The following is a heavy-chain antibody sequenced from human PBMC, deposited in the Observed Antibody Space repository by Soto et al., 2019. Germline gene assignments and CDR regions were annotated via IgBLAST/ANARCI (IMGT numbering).Heavy chain of an antibody. Sequence: QVQLVESGGGVVQPGRSLRLSCAASGFTVSSYGMHWVRQAPGKGLEWVAVISYGGSNKYYADSVKGRFTISRDNSKNTLYLQMNSLRAEDTAVYYCAKDVNSNWFDPWGQGTLVTVSS. J-gene: IGHJ5*02. CDR3: AKDVNSNWFDP. CDR1: GFTVSSYG. V-gene: IGHV3-30*18. CDR2: ISYGGSNK.